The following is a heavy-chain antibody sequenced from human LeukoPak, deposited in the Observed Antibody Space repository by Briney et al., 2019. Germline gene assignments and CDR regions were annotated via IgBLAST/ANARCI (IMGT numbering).Heavy chain of an antibody. Sequence: GGSLRLSCAASGVTFSSYGMHWVRQAPGKGLEWVAVISNDGSNKHYADSVKGRFTISRDNSKNTLYLQMNSLRAEDTAVYYCAKDLTGVNYCLDQWGQGTLVTVSS. D-gene: IGHD1-7*01. CDR2: ISNDGSNK. CDR3: AKDLTGVNYCLDQ. J-gene: IGHJ4*02. CDR1: GVTFSSYG. V-gene: IGHV3-30*18.